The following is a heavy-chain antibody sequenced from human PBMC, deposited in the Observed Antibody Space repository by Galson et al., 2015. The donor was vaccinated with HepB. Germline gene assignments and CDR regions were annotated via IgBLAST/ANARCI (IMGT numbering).Heavy chain of an antibody. Sequence: SLRLSCAASGIILEDYTLHWVRQAPGKGLEWVSLISWDGGSTHYADSVKGRFIISRDNSKNSLYLQMNSLRTEDTALYYCAKDKQLWSVSAGAMDVWSQGTTVTVSS. CDR1: GIILEDYT. D-gene: IGHD5-18*01. J-gene: IGHJ6*02. CDR3: AKDKQLWSVSAGAMDV. CDR2: ISWDGGST. V-gene: IGHV3-43*01.